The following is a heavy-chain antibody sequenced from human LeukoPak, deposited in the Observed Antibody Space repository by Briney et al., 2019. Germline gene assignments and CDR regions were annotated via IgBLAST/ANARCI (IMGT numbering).Heavy chain of an antibody. Sequence: PGGSLRLSCAASGLTFSSYSMNWVRQAPGKGLEWVSYISSSSSTIYYADSVKGRFTISRDNAKNSLYLQMNSLRAEDTAVYYCARDSSLWFGKRFDYWGQGTLVTVSS. V-gene: IGHV3-48*01. CDR2: ISSSSSTI. J-gene: IGHJ4*02. D-gene: IGHD3-10*01. CDR3: ARDSSLWFGKRFDY. CDR1: GLTFSSYS.